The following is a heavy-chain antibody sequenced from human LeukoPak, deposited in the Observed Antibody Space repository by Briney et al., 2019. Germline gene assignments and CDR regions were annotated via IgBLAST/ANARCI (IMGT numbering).Heavy chain of an antibody. V-gene: IGHV3-23*01. J-gene: IGHJ4*02. CDR1: GDSISSAK. D-gene: IGHD1-26*01. Sequence: ETLSLTCAVFGDSISSAKWWTWVRQAPGKGLEWVSAISSGGGGTYYADSVKGRFTISRDNSKNTLYLQMNSLRAEDTAVYYCAKKGLVGATDLRAFDYWGQGTLVTVSS. CDR3: AKKGLVGATDLRAFDY. CDR2: ISSGGGGT.